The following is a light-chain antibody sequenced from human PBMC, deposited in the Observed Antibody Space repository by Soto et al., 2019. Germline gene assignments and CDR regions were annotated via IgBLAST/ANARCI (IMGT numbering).Light chain of an antibody. CDR2: EGS. J-gene: IGLJ1*01. V-gene: IGLV2-23*01. CDR1: SSDVGSYNL. Sequence: QPVLTQPASVSGSPGQSITISCTGTSSDVGSYNLVSWYQQHPGKAPKLMIYEGSKRPSGLSNRFSGSKSGNTASLTISGLQAEDEADYYCCSYAGSSTYVFGTGTKLTVL. CDR3: CSYAGSSTYV.